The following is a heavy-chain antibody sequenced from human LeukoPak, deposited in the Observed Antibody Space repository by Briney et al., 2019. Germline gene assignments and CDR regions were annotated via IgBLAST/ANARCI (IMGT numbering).Heavy chain of an antibody. Sequence: GGSLRLSCAASGFTFSSYAMHWVRQAPGKGLEWVAVISYDGSNKYYADSVKGRFTISRDNSKNTLYLQVNSLRAEDTAVYYCARDNCGSTSCYHGYWGQGTLVTVSS. V-gene: IGHV3-30*04. CDR1: GFTFSSYA. CDR2: ISYDGSNK. CDR3: ARDNCGSTSCYHGY. J-gene: IGHJ4*02. D-gene: IGHD2-2*01.